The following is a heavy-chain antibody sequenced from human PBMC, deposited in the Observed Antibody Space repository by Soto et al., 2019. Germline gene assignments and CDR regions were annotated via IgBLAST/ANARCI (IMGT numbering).Heavy chain of an antibody. V-gene: IGHV3-15*07. CDR2: IKSKTDGGTT. CDR3: TTDSSGWYGDDAFDI. Sequence: GSLRLSCAASGFTFSNAWMNWVRQAPGKGLEWVGRIKSKTDGGTTDYAAPVKGRFTISRDDSKNKIYLQMKSLKTEYTAFYYCTTDSSGWYGDDAFDIWGQGTMVTVSS. J-gene: IGHJ3*02. D-gene: IGHD6-19*01. CDR1: GFTFSNAW.